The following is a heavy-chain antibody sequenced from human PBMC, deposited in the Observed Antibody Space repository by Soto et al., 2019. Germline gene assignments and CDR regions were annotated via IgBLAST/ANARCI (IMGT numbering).Heavy chain of an antibody. CDR3: AREYYDFWSVTYTYYGMGV. Sequence: ETLSLTCTVSGGSISRYYWSWIRQPPGRGLEWIGNIYSSGSTNYNPSLKSRVTISLDTSKNQVSLKLNAVTAADTAVYYCAREYYDFWSVTYTYYGMGVWGQGTTVTVSS. CDR2: IYSSGST. V-gene: IGHV4-59*01. J-gene: IGHJ6*02. D-gene: IGHD3-3*01. CDR1: GGSISRYY.